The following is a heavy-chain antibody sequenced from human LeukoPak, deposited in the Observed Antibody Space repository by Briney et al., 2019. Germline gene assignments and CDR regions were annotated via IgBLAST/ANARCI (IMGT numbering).Heavy chain of an antibody. CDR3: VGWDSRGY. J-gene: IGHJ4*02. CDR2: MSDTGHTK. CDR1: GFTFSSYT. D-gene: IGHD6-19*01. Sequence: GGSLRLSCAASGFTFSSYTMNWVRQAPGKGLEFVSSMSDTGHTKYYADTVKGRFTISRDNAENSLYLQMNSLRDEDTAVYFCVGWDSRGYWGQGTLVTVSS. V-gene: IGHV3-21*01.